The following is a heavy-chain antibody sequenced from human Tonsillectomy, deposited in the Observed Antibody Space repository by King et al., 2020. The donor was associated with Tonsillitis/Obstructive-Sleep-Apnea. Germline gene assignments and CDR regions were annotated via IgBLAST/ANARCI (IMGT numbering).Heavy chain of an antibody. V-gene: IGHV1-2*06. CDR1: GYTFIGYS. Sequence: VQLVESGAEVKKPGASVKVSCQASGYTFIGYSIHWVRQAPGQGLEWVGRIDPSSGDTKFAQKFQGRFTLTRDTSITTAFLELNNLTSDDTALYFCARDPTGQSQMQILNPWGQGTLVTVSS. D-gene: IGHD3-10*01. J-gene: IGHJ5*02. CDR2: IDPSSGDT. CDR3: ARDPTGQSQMQILNP.